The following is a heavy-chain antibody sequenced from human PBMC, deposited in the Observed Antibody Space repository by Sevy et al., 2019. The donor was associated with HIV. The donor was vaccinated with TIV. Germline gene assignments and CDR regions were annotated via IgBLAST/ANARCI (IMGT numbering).Heavy chain of an antibody. V-gene: IGHV3-23*01. CDR3: ARDHGESSGYYPLGAFDI. CDR1: GFTFTNYA. CDR2: ISGGGGST. Sequence: GESLKISCAASGFTFTNYAMNWVRQAPGKGLEWVSTISGGGGSTYYADSVKGRFTISRANSKNTLYLQMNSLRAADTALYYCARDHGESSGYYPLGAFDIWGQGTMVTVSS. D-gene: IGHD3-22*01. J-gene: IGHJ3*02.